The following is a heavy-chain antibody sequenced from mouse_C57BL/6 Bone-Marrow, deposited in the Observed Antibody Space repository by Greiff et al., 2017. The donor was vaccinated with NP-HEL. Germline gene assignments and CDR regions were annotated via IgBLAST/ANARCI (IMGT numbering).Heavy chain of an antibody. V-gene: IGHV5-6*01. CDR3: ARHYYGSSYVDY. J-gene: IGHJ2*01. D-gene: IGHD1-1*01. Sequence: EVMLVESGGDLVKPGGSLKLSCAASGFTFSSYGMSWVRQTPDKRLEWVATISSGGSYTSSPDSVKGRFTISRDNAKNTLYLQMSSLKSEDKAMYYCARHYYGSSYVDYWGQGTTITVSS. CDR2: ISSGGSYT. CDR1: GFTFSSYG.